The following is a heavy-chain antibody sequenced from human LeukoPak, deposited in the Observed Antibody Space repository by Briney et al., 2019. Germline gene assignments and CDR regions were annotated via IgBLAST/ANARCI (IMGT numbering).Heavy chain of an antibody. CDR1: GFTFSSYW. J-gene: IGHJ6*02. D-gene: IGHD2-15*01. Sequence: PGGSLRLSCAASGFTFSSYWMSWVRQAPGKGLEWVANIKQDGSEKQYVDSLKGRVTISRDNAKNSLYLEMNSLRAEDTAVYYCARDRWELLSNSYHYCGLDVWGQGTTVTVSS. CDR3: ARDRWELLSNSYHYCGLDV. V-gene: IGHV3-7*01. CDR2: IKQDGSEK.